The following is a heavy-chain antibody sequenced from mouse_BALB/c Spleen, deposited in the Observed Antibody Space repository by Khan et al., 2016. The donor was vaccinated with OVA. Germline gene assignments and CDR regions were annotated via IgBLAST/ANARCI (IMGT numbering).Heavy chain of an antibody. CDR3: ASPNWFAY. CDR1: GFKIKDTY. V-gene: IGHV14-3*02. Sequence: VQLQQSGAELVKPGASVKLSCTATGFKIKDTYIHWVKQRPEQGLEWIGRIDPLNGNTKYDPKFQGKATMTADTSSNTAYLQLSSLTSEDTAVYSCASPNWFAYWGQGTLVTVSA. CDR2: IDPLNGNT. J-gene: IGHJ3*01.